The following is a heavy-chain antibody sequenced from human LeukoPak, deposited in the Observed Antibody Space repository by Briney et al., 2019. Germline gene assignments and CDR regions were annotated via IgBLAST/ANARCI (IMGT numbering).Heavy chain of an antibody. V-gene: IGHV1-18*01. CDR2: IHIYRGNA. Sequence: ASVKVSCKASGYSSTNYGISWVRQAPGQGLEWMGWIHIYRGNANYAQKFQGRVTMTTDTSTSTVYMEVRGLRSDDTAMYYCARDVGITVADSFDPWGQGTLVTVSS. D-gene: IGHD6-13*01. J-gene: IGHJ5*02. CDR3: ARDVGITVADSFDP. CDR1: GYSSTNYG.